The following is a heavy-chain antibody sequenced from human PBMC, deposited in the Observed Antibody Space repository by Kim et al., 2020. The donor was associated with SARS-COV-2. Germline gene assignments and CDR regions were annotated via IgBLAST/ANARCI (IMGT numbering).Heavy chain of an antibody. CDR3: AREKRLFGYGDSTRCHGYGMDV. V-gene: IGHV4-31*03. CDR2: MYYSGST. Sequence: SETLSLTCTVSGGSISSGGYYWSWIRQHPGKGLESIGYMYYSGSTYYNPSLKSRVTILADTSKNQYSLKLSSVTAADTADYYCAREKRLFGYGDSTRCHGYGMDVWRQGTTVTAS. D-gene: IGHD2-15*01. CDR1: GGSISSGGYY. J-gene: IGHJ6*02.